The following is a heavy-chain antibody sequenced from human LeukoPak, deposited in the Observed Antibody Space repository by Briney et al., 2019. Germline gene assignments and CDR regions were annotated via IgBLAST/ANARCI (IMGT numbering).Heavy chain of an antibody. Sequence: ASVKVSCKASGGTFSSYAISWVRQAPGQGLEWMGWINPNSGGTNYAQKFQGRVTMTRDTSISTAYMELSRLRSDDTAVYYCARVQPLSITIIFWGQGTLVTVSS. CDR3: ARVQPLSITIIF. J-gene: IGHJ4*02. D-gene: IGHD3-10*01. CDR1: GGTFSSYA. CDR2: INPNSGGT. V-gene: IGHV1-2*02.